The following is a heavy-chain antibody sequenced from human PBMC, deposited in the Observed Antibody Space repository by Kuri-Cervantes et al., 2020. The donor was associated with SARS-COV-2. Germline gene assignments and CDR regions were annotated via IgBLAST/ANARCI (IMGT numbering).Heavy chain of an antibody. V-gene: IGHV1-2*02. J-gene: IGHJ6*02. CDR3: ARVGGYCSSTSCFKGAYYYGMDV. Sequence: ASVKVSCKASGYTFTGYYMHWVRQAPGQGLEWMGWINPNSGGTNYAQKFQGRVTMTRDTSISTAYMELSRLRSDDTAVYYCARVGGYCSSTSCFKGAYYYGMDVRGQGTTVTVSS. CDR1: GYTFTGYY. D-gene: IGHD2-2*01. CDR2: INPNSGGT.